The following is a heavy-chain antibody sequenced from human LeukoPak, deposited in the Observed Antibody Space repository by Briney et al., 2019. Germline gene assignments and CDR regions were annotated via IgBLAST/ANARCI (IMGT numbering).Heavy chain of an antibody. D-gene: IGHD1-1*01. CDR2: IYSGGST. Sequence: GGSLRLSCAVSGFTVNNNYISWVRQAPGKGLEWVSGIYSGGSTYYADSVKGRFTTSRDNSKNTLYLQMNSLRAEDTAVYHCARDRAGQRMGYDGFDIWGQGTMVTVSS. J-gene: IGHJ3*02. CDR1: GFTVNNNY. V-gene: IGHV3-66*01. CDR3: ARDRAGQRMGYDGFDI.